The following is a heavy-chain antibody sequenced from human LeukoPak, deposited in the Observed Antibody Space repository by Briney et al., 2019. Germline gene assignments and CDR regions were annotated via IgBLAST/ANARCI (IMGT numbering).Heavy chain of an antibody. J-gene: IGHJ4*02. Sequence: GESLKISCQGSGYSFSTYWINWVRQRPGKGLEWMGKIDPRDSYTKYSPSFEGHVTISTDKSISTAYLQWGSLKASDTAMYYCTRTLDQDFWGQGTLVTVSS. CDR2: IDPRDSYT. V-gene: IGHV5-10-1*01. D-gene: IGHD2-2*01. CDR1: GYSFSTYW. CDR3: TRTLDQDF.